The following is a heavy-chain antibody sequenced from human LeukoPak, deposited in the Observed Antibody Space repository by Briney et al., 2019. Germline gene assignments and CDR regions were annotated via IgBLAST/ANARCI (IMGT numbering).Heavy chain of an antibody. CDR2: ISYDGSNK. J-gene: IGHJ6*03. CDR3: ARGATITDHYYYMDV. Sequence: GGSLRLSCAASGFTFSSYAMHWVRQAPGKGLEWVAVISYDGSNKYYADSVKGRFTISRDNSKNTLYLQMNSLRAEDTAVYYCARGATITDHYYYMDVWGKGTTVTVSS. CDR1: GFTFSSYA. D-gene: IGHD5-12*01. V-gene: IGHV3-30*04.